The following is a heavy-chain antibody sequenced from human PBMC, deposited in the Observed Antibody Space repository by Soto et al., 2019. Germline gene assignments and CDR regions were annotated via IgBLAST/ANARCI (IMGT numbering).Heavy chain of an antibody. D-gene: IGHD6-19*01. CDR1: GGTFSSYA. J-gene: IGHJ4*02. Sequence: QVQLVQSGAEVKKPGSSVKVSCKASGGTFSSYAISWVRQAPGQGLEWMGGIIPIFGTANYAQKFQGRVTITADESTSKAYMELSSLRSEDTAVYYCARVGGERGMVAGRFDYWGQGTLVTVSS. V-gene: IGHV1-69*12. CDR2: IIPIFGTA. CDR3: ARVGGERGMVAGRFDY.